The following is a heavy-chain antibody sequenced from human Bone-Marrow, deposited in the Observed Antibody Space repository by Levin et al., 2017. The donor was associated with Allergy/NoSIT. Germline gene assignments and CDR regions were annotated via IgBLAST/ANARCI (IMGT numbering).Heavy chain of an antibody. Sequence: GGSLRLSCAASGFTFSYAWMNWVRQAPGKGLEWVGLIKSEIEGGTTNYAAPVKGKFTISRDNSKNTLFLQMYNLTTEDTAVYYCTTVSGSRAYFFDYWGQGALVSVSS. CDR3: TTVSGSRAYFFDY. CDR1: GFTFSYAW. D-gene: IGHD2-15*01. V-gene: IGHV3-15*07. J-gene: IGHJ4*02. CDR2: IKSEIEGGTT.